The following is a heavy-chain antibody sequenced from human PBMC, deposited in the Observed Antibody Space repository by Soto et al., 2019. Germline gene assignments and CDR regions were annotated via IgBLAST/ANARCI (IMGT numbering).Heavy chain of an antibody. Sequence: SVNVSCKASGGTFSSHRINWVRQAPGQGLAWVGGIVPIYRTADYAQKFQGRVTITADESARTSYMELRSLKSQDTAVYYCVRDSGAKLSSSWGQGTLVTVSS. D-gene: IGHD6-13*01. CDR2: IVPIYRTA. CDR1: GGTFSSHR. CDR3: VRDSGAKLSSS. J-gene: IGHJ4*02. V-gene: IGHV1-69*13.